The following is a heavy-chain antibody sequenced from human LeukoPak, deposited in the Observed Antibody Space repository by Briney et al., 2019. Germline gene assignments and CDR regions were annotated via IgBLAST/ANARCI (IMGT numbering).Heavy chain of an antibody. D-gene: IGHD5-18*01. Sequence: SETLSLTCTVTGGSISSGDYYWSWIRQPPGKGLEWIGYIYYSGSTYYNPSLKSRVTISVDTSKNQFSLKLSSVTAADTAVYYCARDSYGGVFDYWGQGTLVTVSS. CDR3: ARDSYGGVFDY. J-gene: IGHJ4*02. CDR2: IYYSGST. V-gene: IGHV4-30-4*01. CDR1: GGSISSGDYY.